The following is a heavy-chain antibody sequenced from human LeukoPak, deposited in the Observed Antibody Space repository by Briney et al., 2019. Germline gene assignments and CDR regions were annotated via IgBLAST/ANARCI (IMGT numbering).Heavy chain of an antibody. CDR1: GFNFITAA. V-gene: IGHV3-23*01. Sequence: GGSLRLSCAASGFNFITAARSWVRQAPGKGLEWVSLIGSSGGSTYYADSVKGRFTISRDNSNHTLSLQMNSLRVEDTAIYYCVKDIQLSTWGPGTMVTVSS. J-gene: IGHJ3*01. CDR2: IGSSGGST. D-gene: IGHD5-24*01. CDR3: VKDIQLST.